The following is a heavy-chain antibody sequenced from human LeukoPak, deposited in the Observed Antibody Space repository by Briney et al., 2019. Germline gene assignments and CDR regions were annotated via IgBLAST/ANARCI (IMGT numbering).Heavy chain of an antibody. CDR1: GYTFTSYG. CDR3: ARLRPGDYDLAY. J-gene: IGHJ4*02. Sequence: GASVKVSCKASGYTFTSYGISWVRQAPGQGLEWMGWISAYNGNTNYAQKLQGRVTMTTDTSTSTAYMELSRLRSDDTAVYYCARLRPGDYDLAYWGQGTLVTVSS. CDR2: ISAYNGNT. D-gene: IGHD4-17*01. V-gene: IGHV1-18*01.